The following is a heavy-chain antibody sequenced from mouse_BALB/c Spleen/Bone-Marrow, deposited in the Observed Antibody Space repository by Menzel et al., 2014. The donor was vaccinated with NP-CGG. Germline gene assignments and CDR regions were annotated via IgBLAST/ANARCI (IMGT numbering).Heavy chain of an antibody. J-gene: IGHJ2*01. CDR1: GFNIKDTF. Sequence: DVKLQESGAELVKPGASVKLSCTGSGFNIKDTFMHWVKQRPEQGLEWIGRIDPANGNTKYDPKFQGKATITADTSSNTAYLQLTSLTSEDTAVYYCTRGEDYWGQGTTLAVPS. CDR2: IDPANGNT. V-gene: IGHV14-3*02. CDR3: TRGEDY.